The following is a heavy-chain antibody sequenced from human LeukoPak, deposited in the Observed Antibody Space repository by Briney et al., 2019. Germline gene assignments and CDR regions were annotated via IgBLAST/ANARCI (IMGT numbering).Heavy chain of an antibody. CDR3: TRRGGNYDF. Sequence: PGGSLRLSCAASGFIFSNSAMHWVRQASGKGPEWIGLIRSQTNNHATIYAASVKGRFTISRDDSKNTAFLQMSSLKVEDAAVYYCTRRGGNYDFWGQGTLVTVSS. V-gene: IGHV3-73*01. D-gene: IGHD2/OR15-2a*01. CDR1: GFIFSNSA. J-gene: IGHJ4*02. CDR2: IRSQTNNHAT.